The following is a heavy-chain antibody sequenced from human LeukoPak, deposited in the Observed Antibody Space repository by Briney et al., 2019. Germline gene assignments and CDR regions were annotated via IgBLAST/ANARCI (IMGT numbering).Heavy chain of an antibody. CDR1: GFTFSSYA. CDR3: ARVDVGSSRDITSRYSYDAFDI. V-gene: IGHV3-30-3*01. Sequence: GGSLRLSCAASGFTFSSYAMHWVRQAPGKGLEWVAVISYDGSNKYYADSVKGRFTISRDNSKNTLYLQMNSPRAEDTAVYYCARVDVGSSRDITSRYSYDAFDIWGQGTMVTVSS. J-gene: IGHJ3*02. CDR2: ISYDGSNK. D-gene: IGHD5-18*01.